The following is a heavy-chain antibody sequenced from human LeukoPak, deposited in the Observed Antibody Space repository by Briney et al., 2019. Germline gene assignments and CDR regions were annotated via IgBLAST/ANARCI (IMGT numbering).Heavy chain of an antibody. CDR3: ARDRRGNYDILTGYYMGFPSYYYYMDV. CDR1: GGTFSSYA. CDR2: IIPIFGTA. J-gene: IGHJ6*03. Sequence: GASVKVSCKASGGTFSSYAISWVRRAPGQGLEWMGGIIPIFGTATYAQKFQGRVTITADGSTSTAYMELSSLRSEDTAVYYCARDRRGNYDILTGYYMGFPSYYYYMDVWGKGTTVTVSS. D-gene: IGHD3-9*01. V-gene: IGHV1-69*13.